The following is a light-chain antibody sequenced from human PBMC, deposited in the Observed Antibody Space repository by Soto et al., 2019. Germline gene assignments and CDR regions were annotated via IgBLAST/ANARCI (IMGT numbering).Light chain of an antibody. CDR2: DAS. V-gene: IGKV3-11*01. CDR3: QQRSNWPLT. CDR1: QSVNTY. Sequence: EIVLTQSPATLSLSPGERATLSCRASQSVNTYLAWYQQRPGQAPRLLMYDASNRATGIPARFSGRGSGTDFTLTIDSLEPVDFAVYYCQQRSNWPLTFGGGTKVEIK. J-gene: IGKJ4*01.